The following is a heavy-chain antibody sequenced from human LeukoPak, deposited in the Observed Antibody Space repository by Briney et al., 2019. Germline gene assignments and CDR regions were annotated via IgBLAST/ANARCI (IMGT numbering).Heavy chain of an antibody. D-gene: IGHD3-10*01. CDR3: AKDLGYYYGSGNYWCYFDY. CDR2: ISGSGGST. V-gene: IGHV3-23*01. Sequence: GGSLRLSCAASGFTFSSYAMSWVRQAPGKGLERVSAISGSGGSTYYADSVKGRFTISRDNSKNTLYLQMNSLRAEDTAVYYCAKDLGYYYGSGNYWCYFDYWGQGTLVTVSS. J-gene: IGHJ4*02. CDR1: GFTFSSYA.